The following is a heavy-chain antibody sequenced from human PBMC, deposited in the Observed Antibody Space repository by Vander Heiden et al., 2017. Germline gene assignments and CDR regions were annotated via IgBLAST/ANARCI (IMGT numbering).Heavy chain of an antibody. CDR2: IWFDGINI. V-gene: IGHV3-33*01. Sequence: QVQLVQSGGGVVQPGKSLRLSCAASGFNFNRYVMHWVRQAPGKGLDWVAIIWFDGINIYYADSVEGRFTVSRDNSKNTLDLQMNSLRAEDTAVYYCARARTIAAPTFDYWGQGALVTVSS. D-gene: IGHD6-6*01. J-gene: IGHJ4*02. CDR1: GFNFNRYV. CDR3: ARARTIAAPTFDY.